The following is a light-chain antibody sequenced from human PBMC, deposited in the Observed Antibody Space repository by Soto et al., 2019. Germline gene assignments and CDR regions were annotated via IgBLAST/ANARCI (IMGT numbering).Light chain of an antibody. CDR1: SSDVGGYNY. CDR3: SSHAGSVV. V-gene: IGLV2-8*01. J-gene: IGLJ2*01. Sequence: QSALTQPPSASGSPGQSVTISCTGTSSDVGGYNYVSWYQQHPGKAPKLMIYEVSKRPSGVPVRFSGSRSGNTASLTVSGVEAEDEYDYYCSSHAGSVVFGAGTKLTVL. CDR2: EVS.